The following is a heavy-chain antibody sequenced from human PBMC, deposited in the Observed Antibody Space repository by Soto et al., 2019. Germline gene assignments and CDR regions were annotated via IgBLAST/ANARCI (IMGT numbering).Heavy chain of an antibody. CDR3: ARGPDSGRYDAFDI. J-gene: IGHJ3*02. D-gene: IGHD1-26*01. CDR2: IYFSGGT. V-gene: IGHV4-59*01. CDR1: GGSISSYY. Sequence: VQLQESGPGLVKPSETLSLTCIVSGGSISSYYWSWIRQPPGKGLEFIGYIYFSGGTDYNPSLKSRVTISVDMSKNQSSLKLSSVTTADTATYYCARGPDSGRYDAFDIWGQGTMVAVSS.